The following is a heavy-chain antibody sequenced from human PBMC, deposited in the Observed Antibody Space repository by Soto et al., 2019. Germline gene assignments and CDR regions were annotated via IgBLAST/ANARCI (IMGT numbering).Heavy chain of an antibody. CDR3: TTDSYITIVIIRFDY. CDR2: ISGSGRST. J-gene: IGHJ4*01. Sequence: GGSLRLSCAASGFTFSNYAMTWVRQAPGKGLEWVSAISGSGRSTYYADSVKGRFTISRDNSKNTQYLQMNSLRAEDTAVYYCTTDSYITIVIIRFDYWGHGTLVTVSS. CDR1: GFTFSNYA. D-gene: IGHD3-16*02. V-gene: IGHV3-23*01.